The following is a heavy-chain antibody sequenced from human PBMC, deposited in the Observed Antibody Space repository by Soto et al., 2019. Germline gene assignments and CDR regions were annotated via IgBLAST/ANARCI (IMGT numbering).Heavy chain of an antibody. V-gene: IGHV3-21*01. CDR1: GFTFSSYS. Sequence: EVQLVESGGGLVKPGGSLRLSCAASGFTFSSYSMNWVRQAPGKGLEWVSSISSSSSYIYYADSVKGRFTISRDNAKNSLYLQMNSLRAEDTAVYYCARDYSPWFDPSYYYYYGMDVCGQGTTVTVSS. J-gene: IGHJ6*02. CDR2: ISSSSSYI. CDR3: ARDYSPWFDPSYYYYYGMDV. D-gene: IGHD3-10*01.